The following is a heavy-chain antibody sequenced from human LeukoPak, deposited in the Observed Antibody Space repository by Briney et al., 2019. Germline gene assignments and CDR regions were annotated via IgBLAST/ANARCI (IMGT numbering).Heavy chain of an antibody. CDR1: GGSLSSYY. CDR2: IYYSGST. J-gene: IGHJ4*02. D-gene: IGHD4-17*01. CDR3: ARGSSYGDYAN. Sequence: PSETLSLTCTVSGGSLSSYYWSWIRQPPGKGLEWIGYIYYSGSTNYNPSLKSRVTISVDTSKNQFSLKLSSVTAADTAVYYCARGSSYGDYANWGQGTLVTVSS. V-gene: IGHV4-59*01.